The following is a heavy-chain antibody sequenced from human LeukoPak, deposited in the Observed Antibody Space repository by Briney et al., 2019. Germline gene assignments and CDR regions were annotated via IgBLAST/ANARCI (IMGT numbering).Heavy chain of an antibody. D-gene: IGHD1-26*01. CDR2: IYHSGST. V-gene: IGHV4-39*07. CDR1: GGSISSNNYN. CDR3: ASLDSGSYFGRGAFDI. J-gene: IGHJ3*02. Sequence: PSETLSLTCSVSGGSISSNNYNWGWIRQPPGKGLEWIGEIYHSGSTNYNPSLKSRVTISVDKSKNQFSLKLSSVTAADTAVYYCASLDSGSYFGRGAFDIWGQGTMVTVSS.